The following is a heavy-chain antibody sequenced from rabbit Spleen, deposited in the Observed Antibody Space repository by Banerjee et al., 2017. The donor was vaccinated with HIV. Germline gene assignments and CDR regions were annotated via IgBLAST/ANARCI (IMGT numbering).Heavy chain of an antibody. CDR3: ARDRTGGDWYLTL. J-gene: IGHJ4*01. CDR2: THTDSSGAT. V-gene: IGHV1S45*01. D-gene: IGHD2-1*01. Sequence: QEQLEESGGDLVKPEGSLTLTCTASGFSFSGSCDICWVRQAPGKGLEWIACTHTDSSGATYYASWAKGRFTISKTSSTTVTLQMTSLTGADTATYFCARDRTGGDWYLTLWGPGTLVTVS. CDR1: GFSFSGSCD.